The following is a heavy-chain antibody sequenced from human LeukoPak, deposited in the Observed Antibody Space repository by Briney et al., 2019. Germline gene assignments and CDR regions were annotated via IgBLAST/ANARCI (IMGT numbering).Heavy chain of an antibody. CDR2: TYNSGST. CDR1: GDSISSSY. Sequence: PSETLSLTCTISGDSISSSYWSWIRQPPGKGLEWIGYTYNSGSTNYNPSLKSRVTISVDSSKNQFSLRLNSVTAADTAVYYCAKGGGWDAFDIWGQGTMVTVSS. CDR3: AKGGGWDAFDI. J-gene: IGHJ3*02. D-gene: IGHD6-19*01. V-gene: IGHV4-59*08.